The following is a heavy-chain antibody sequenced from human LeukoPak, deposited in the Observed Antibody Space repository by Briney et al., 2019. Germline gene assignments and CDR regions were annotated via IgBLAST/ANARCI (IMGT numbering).Heavy chain of an antibody. CDR3: ARVSSYGFTPWSP. D-gene: IGHD5-18*01. Sequence: ASVKVSCKASGYTFTSYGISGVRPAPGQGLEWMGWISAYNGNTNYAQKLQGRVTMTTDTSTSTAYMELRSLRSDDTAVYYCARVSSYGFTPWSPWGQGTLVTVSS. CDR2: ISAYNGNT. V-gene: IGHV1-18*01. J-gene: IGHJ4*02. CDR1: GYTFTSYG.